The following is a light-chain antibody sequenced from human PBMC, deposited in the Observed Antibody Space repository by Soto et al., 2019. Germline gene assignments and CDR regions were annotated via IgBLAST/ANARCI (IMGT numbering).Light chain of an antibody. J-gene: IGLJ3*02. V-gene: IGLV2-23*02. CDR1: RSDIGSYNS. CDR2: EVT. Sequence: QSVLTHPASVSGSPGESITMSCTGTRSDIGSYNSIAWYQQHPGKAPRVMIFEVTQRPSGISNRFSGSKSGYTASLTISGLQAEDEADYFCFASAGDSTWLFGGGPKLTVL. CDR3: FASAGDSTWL.